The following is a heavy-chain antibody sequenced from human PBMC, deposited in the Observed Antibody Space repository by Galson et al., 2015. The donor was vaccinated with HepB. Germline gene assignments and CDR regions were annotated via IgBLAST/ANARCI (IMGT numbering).Heavy chain of an antibody. J-gene: IGHJ4*02. Sequence: SLRLSCAASGFTFSSFGMHWVRQTPGKGLEWVALIWYDGNNKYYADYVKGRFTISRDNSKNTLFLQVNSLRAEDTAVYYCARLRGAARPFGYFDYWGQGTLVTVSS. CDR1: GFTFSSFG. D-gene: IGHD6-6*01. CDR2: IWYDGNNK. V-gene: IGHV3-33*01. CDR3: ARLRGAARPFGYFDY.